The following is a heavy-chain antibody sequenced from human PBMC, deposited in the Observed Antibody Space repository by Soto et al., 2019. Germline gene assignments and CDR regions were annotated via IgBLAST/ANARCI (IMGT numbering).Heavy chain of an antibody. CDR2: IRRKANSYAT. J-gene: IGHJ4*02. V-gene: IGHV3-73*01. Sequence: GGSLRLSCAASGFTFSGSAMHWVRQASGKGLEWVGRIRRKANSYATAYAASVKGRFTIPRDDSKNTAYLQMNSLKTEDTAVYYCTRGRFGELLSDFDYWGQGTLVTVSS. D-gene: IGHD3-10*01. CDR1: GFTFSGSA. CDR3: TRGRFGELLSDFDY.